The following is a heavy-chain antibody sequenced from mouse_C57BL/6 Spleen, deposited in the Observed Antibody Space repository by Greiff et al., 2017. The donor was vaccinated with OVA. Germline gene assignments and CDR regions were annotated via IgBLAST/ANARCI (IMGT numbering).Heavy chain of an antibody. CDR1: GYSITSGYD. D-gene: IGHD3-1*01. CDR2: ISYSGST. CDR3: ARDSGLYAMDY. V-gene: IGHV3-1*01. Sequence: EVQLKESGPGMVKPSQSLSLTCTVTGYSITSGYDWHWIRHFPGNKLEWMGYISYSGSTNYNPSLKSRISITHDTSKNHFFLKLNSVTTEDTATYYCARDSGLYAMDYWGQGTSVTVSS. J-gene: IGHJ4*01.